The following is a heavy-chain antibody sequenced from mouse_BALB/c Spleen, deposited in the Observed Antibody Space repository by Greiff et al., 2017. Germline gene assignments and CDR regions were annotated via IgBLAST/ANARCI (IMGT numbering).Heavy chain of an antibody. D-gene: IGHD1-1*01. J-gene: IGHJ4*01. Sequence: QVQLQQPGAELVKPGTSVKLSCKASGYNFTSYWIYWVKLRPGQGLEWIGDIYPGSGSTNYNEKFKSKATLTVDTSSSTAYMQLSSLASEDSALYYCAREGTTAMDYWGQGTSVTVSS. CDR3: AREGTTAMDY. CDR2: IYPGSGST. V-gene: IGHV1-55*01. CDR1: GYNFTSYW.